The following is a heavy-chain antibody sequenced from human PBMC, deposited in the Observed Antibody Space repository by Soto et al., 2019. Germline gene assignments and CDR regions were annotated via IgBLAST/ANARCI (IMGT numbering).Heavy chain of an antibody. J-gene: IGHJ6*02. Sequence: SLRLSCTGSGFTFGDFGMSWFRQAPGKGLEWLSFIRSKGYGGTTESAASVRGRFITSRDDSKSIAYLPMNSLKTEDTAVYYCASLTSWSQEYYYGMDVWGQGTTVTVSS. CDR3: ASLTSWSQEYYYGMDV. V-gene: IGHV3-49*03. D-gene: IGHD2-2*01. CDR1: GFTFGDFG. CDR2: IRSKGYGGTT.